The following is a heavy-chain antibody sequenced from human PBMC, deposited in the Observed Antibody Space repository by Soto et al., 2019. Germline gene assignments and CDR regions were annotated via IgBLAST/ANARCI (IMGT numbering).Heavy chain of an antibody. J-gene: IGHJ4*02. Sequence: QVQLQQWGAGLLKPSETLSLTCAVYGGSFSGYYWSWIRQPPGKGLEWIGEINHSGSTNYNPSLTSRVTTSVDTSKNQCSLMLSSVTAADTAVYYCARGGVRYLKPRGFDYWGQGTLVTVSS. CDR2: INHSGST. D-gene: IGHD4-17*01. CDR3: ARGGVRYLKPRGFDY. CDR1: GGSFSGYY. V-gene: IGHV4-34*01.